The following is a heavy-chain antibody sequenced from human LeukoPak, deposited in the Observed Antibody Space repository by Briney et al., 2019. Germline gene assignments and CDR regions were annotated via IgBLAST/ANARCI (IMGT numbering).Heavy chain of an antibody. D-gene: IGHD6-19*01. Sequence: SETLSLTCTVSGGSISSGGYYWSWIRQPPGKGLEWIGYIYHSGSTYYNPSLKSRVTISVDTSKNQFSLKLSSVTAADTAVYYCARTGTVAGTADYWGLGTLVTVSS. CDR2: IYHSGST. J-gene: IGHJ4*02. CDR3: ARTGTVAGTADY. CDR1: GGSISSGGYY. V-gene: IGHV4-30-2*01.